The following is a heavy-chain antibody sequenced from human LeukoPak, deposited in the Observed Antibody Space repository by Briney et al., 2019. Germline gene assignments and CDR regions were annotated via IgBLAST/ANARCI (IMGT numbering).Heavy chain of an antibody. CDR1: GFTFSSYA. Sequence: PRGSLRLSCAASGFTFSSYAMHWVRQAPGKGLEWVAVISYDGSNKYYADSVKGRFTISRDNSKNTLYLQMNSLRAEDTAVYYCARDVAPPPYSSSWYWGYFDYWGQGTLVTVSS. CDR2: ISYDGSNK. D-gene: IGHD6-13*01. CDR3: ARDVAPPPYSSSWYWGYFDY. J-gene: IGHJ4*02. V-gene: IGHV3-30-3*01.